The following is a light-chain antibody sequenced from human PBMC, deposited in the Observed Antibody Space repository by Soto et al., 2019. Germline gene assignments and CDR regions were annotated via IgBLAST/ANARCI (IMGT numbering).Light chain of an antibody. V-gene: IGLV2-14*03. CDR1: SIEVQSYNY. CDR3: SSYTTSSTYV. Sequence: QAVLTQPASVYRSPAQSISISCTGTSIEVQSYNYGSWYQQHPGKAPKLMIYDVSNRYAGVCNLFSGAYSGNTASLTISWLQAEDEADYYCSSYTTSSTYVFGTGTKVTVL. J-gene: IGLJ1*01. CDR2: DVS.